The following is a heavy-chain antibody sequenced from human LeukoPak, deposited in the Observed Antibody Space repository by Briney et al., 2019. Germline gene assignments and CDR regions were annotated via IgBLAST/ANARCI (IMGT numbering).Heavy chain of an antibody. V-gene: IGHV3-7*01. D-gene: IGHD3-22*01. CDR1: GFTFSNYW. J-gene: IGHJ4*02. CDR3: ARGIRNNYYDSSGYIDELDY. CDR2: IKTDGSEK. Sequence: GGSLRLSCEGSGFTFSNYWMGWVRQAPGKGLQWVANIKTDGSEKYYVDSVKGRFTISRDNAKNSLYLQMNSLRAEDTAVYYCARGIRNNYYDSSGYIDELDYWGQGTLVTVSS.